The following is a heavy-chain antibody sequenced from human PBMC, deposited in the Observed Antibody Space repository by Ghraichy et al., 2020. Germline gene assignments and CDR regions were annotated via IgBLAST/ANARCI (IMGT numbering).Heavy chain of an antibody. CDR2: IRYDGSNK. J-gene: IGHJ4*02. D-gene: IGHD3-22*01. V-gene: IGHV3-30*02. CDR3: AKGARRGITMIVVVIRKYYFDY. CDR1: GFTFSSYG. Sequence: GGSLRLSCAASGFTFSSYGMHWVRQAPGKGLEWVAFIRYDGSNKYYADSVKGRFTISRDNSKNTLYLQMNSLRAEDTAVYYCAKGARRGITMIVVVIRKYYFDYWGQGTLVTVSS.